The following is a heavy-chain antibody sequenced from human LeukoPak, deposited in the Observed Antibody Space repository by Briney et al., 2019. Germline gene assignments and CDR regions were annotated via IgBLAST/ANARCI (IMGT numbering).Heavy chain of an antibody. V-gene: IGHV4-59*01. CDR3: ARSRYDSSGYNYPY. CDR2: MYYSGST. Sequence: SETLSLTCTVSGGSIGSYYWSWIRQPPGKGLEWIGYMYYSGSTNYNPSLKSRVTISVDTSKNQFSLKLSSVTAADTAVYYCARSRYDSSGYNYPYWGQGTLVTVSS. J-gene: IGHJ4*02. D-gene: IGHD3-22*01. CDR1: GGSIGSYY.